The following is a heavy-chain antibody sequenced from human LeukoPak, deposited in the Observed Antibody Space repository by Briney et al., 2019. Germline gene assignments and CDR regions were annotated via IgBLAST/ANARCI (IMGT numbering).Heavy chain of an antibody. D-gene: IGHD3-22*01. CDR2: IYDSGST. Sequence: SETLSLTCTVSGGSVTTYYWSWIRQPPGKGLEWIGYIYDSGSTNYNPSLKSRVTISVDTSKNQFSLKLSSVTAADTAVYYCARQHPIYDSSGYDDYWGQGTLVTVSS. J-gene: IGHJ4*02. V-gene: IGHV4-59*08. CDR1: GGSVTTYY. CDR3: ARQHPIYDSSGYDDY.